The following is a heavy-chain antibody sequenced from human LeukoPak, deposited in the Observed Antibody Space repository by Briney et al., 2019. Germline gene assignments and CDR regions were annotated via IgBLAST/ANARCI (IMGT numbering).Heavy chain of an antibody. D-gene: IGHD2-2*02. CDR2: IYHSGST. J-gene: IGHJ4*02. Sequence: SESPSLTSILPRYSTNSDYYWGWFGKPPGKGREWIGGIYHSGSTYYNPSLKRQVSISVDTSKNQFSLELRSVTAADTAVYWCARGPIVVEPAAIYFDFWGQGTLVTVSS. CDR3: ARGPIVVEPAAIYFDF. V-gene: IGHV4-38-2*02. CDR1: RYSTNSDYY.